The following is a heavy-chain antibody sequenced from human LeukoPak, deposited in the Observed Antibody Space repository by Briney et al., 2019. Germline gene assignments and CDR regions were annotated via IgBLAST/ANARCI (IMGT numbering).Heavy chain of an antibody. J-gene: IGHJ3*02. CDR1: GFTFSSYG. CDR3: ANALDSGGAFDI. CDR2: IRYDGSNK. V-gene: IGHV3-30*02. Sequence: GGSLGLSCAASGFTFSSYGMHWVRQAPGKGLEWVAFIRYDGSNKYYADSVKGRFTISRDNSKNTLYLQMNSLRAEDTAVYYCANALDSGGAFDIWGQGTMVTVSS. D-gene: IGHD6-6*01.